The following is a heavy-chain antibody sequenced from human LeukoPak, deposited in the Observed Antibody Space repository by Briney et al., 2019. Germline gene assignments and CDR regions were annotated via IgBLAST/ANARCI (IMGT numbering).Heavy chain of an antibody. CDR1: GGSFSGYY. D-gene: IGHD2-15*01. Sequence: PSETLSLTCAVYGGSFSGYYWSWIRQPPGKGLGWIGEINHSGSTNYNPSLKSRVTISVDTSKNQFSLKLSSVTAADTAVYYCAREGSGPKALYYYYYMDVWGKGTTVTVSS. CDR3: AREGSGPKALYYYYYMDV. J-gene: IGHJ6*03. V-gene: IGHV4-34*01. CDR2: INHSGST.